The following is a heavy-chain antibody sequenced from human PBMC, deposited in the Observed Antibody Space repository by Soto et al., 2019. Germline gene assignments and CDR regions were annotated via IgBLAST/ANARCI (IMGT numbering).Heavy chain of an antibody. J-gene: IGHJ4*02. CDR2: IYYSGST. D-gene: IGHD6-19*01. V-gene: IGHV4-39*01. CDR3: ARSEKWLHVEY. CDR1: GGSISSSSYY. Sequence: SETLSLTCTVSGGSISSSSYYWGWIRQPPGKGLEWIGSIYYSGSTYYNPSLKSRVTISVDTSKNQFSLKLSSVTAADTAVYYCARSEKWLHVEYWGQGTLVTVSS.